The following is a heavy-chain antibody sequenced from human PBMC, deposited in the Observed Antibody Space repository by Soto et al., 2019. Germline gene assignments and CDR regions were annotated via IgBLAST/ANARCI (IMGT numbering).Heavy chain of an antibody. CDR2: ISSSSSYI. D-gene: IGHD3-3*01. J-gene: IGHJ6*02. CDR1: GFTFSSYS. V-gene: IGHV3-21*01. CDR3: ARDLGVVKYYGMYV. Sequence: EVPLVESGGGLVKPGGSLRLSCAASGFTFSSYSMNWVRQAPGKGLEWVSAISSSSSYIYYADSVKGRFTISRDNAKDSLYLQMNSLRAEDTAVYYCARDLGVVKYYGMYVWGRGTTVTVSS.